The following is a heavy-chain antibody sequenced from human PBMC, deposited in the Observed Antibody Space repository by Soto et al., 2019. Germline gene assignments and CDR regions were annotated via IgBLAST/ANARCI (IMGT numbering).Heavy chain of an antibody. J-gene: IGHJ4*02. CDR1: GFTFSTYA. V-gene: IGHV3-23*01. CDR2: ISGSGGST. CDR3: AKDLPYSGSYYFDY. D-gene: IGHD1-26*01. Sequence: GGSLRLSCAASGFTFSTYAMRWVRQAPGKGLEWVSAISGSGGSTYYADSVKGRFTISRDNSKNTLYLQMNSLRAEDTAVYYCAKDLPYSGSYYFDYWGQGTLVTVSS.